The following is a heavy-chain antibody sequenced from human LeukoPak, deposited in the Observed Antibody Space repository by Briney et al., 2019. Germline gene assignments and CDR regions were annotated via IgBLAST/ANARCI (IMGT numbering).Heavy chain of an antibody. V-gene: IGHV3-23*01. J-gene: IGHJ3*02. D-gene: IGHD3-22*01. CDR3: AKIMWPTYYYDSSGYSSDAFDI. CDR1: GFTFSSYA. Sequence: GGSLRLSCAASGFTFSSYAMSWVRQAPGKGLEWVSAISGSGGSTYYADSVKGRFTISRDNSKNTLYLQMNSLRAEDTAVYYCAKIMWPTYYYDSSGYSSDAFDIWGQGTMVTVSS. CDR2: ISGSGGST.